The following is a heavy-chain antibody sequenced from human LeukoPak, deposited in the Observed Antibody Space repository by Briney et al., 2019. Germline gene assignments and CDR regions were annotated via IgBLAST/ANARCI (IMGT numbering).Heavy chain of an antibody. CDR1: GYSISTGCF. V-gene: IGHV4-38-2*02. D-gene: IGHD6-19*01. Sequence: PSETLSLTCTVSGYSISTGCFWDWIRQPPGKRLEWIGTFYHGGSTYYNPSIKRRTTISVDSSKNQFSMNLTAVTAADSAGEYCERGGSTRSGWFDYWGQGTLVTVSS. J-gene: IGHJ5*01. CDR2: FYHGGST. CDR3: ERGGSTRSGWFDY.